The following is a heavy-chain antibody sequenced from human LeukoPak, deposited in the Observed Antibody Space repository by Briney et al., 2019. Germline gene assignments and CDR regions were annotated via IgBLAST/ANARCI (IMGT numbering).Heavy chain of an antibody. V-gene: IGHV3-7*01. J-gene: IGHJ3*01. Sequence: GGSLRLSCAASGFTFSSYWMSWVRQAPGKGLEWVANIKQDGDEKHYVDSVKGRFTISRDNAKNSVYLEMNSLRAEDTAVYYCASHRPWDFLDVWGQGTMVTVSS. CDR2: IKQDGDEK. CDR1: GFTFSSYW. D-gene: IGHD1-26*01. CDR3: ASHRPWDFLDV.